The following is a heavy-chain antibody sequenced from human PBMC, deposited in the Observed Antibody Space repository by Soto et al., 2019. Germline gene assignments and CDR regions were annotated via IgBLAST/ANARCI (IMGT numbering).Heavy chain of an antibody. CDR1: GFTFSSYS. J-gene: IGHJ4*02. Sequence: GGSLRLSCAASGFTFSSYSMNWVRQAPGKGLEWVSYISSSSSTIYYADSVKGRFTISRDNVKNSLYLQMNSLRAEDTAVYYCARDPPAYGYMTYYFDYWGQGTLVTVSS. CDR2: ISSSSSTI. V-gene: IGHV3-48*01. D-gene: IGHD1-1*01. CDR3: ARDPPAYGYMTYYFDY.